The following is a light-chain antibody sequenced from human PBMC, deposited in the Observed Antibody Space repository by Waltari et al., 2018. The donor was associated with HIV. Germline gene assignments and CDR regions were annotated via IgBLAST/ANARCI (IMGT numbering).Light chain of an antibody. Sequence: QSVLTQPPSASGTPGQRVAISCSGSSSNIGSNSVTWYQQASGAAPKLIIKSSNQRPSGVPGRVSGSKSGTAGSLAISALQSEDEADYYCAAWDDNRNTVVFGGGTKLTVL. V-gene: IGLV1-44*01. J-gene: IGLJ2*01. CDR1: SSNIGSNS. CDR2: SSN. CDR3: AAWDDNRNTVV.